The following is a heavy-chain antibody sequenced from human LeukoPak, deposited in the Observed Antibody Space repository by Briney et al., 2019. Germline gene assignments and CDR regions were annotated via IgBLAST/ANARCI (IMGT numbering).Heavy chain of an antibody. V-gene: IGHV3-21*01. CDR1: GFTFSSYS. CDR2: ISSSSSYI. J-gene: IGHJ4*02. D-gene: IGHD6-19*01. Sequence: KPGGSLRLSCAASGFTFSSYSMNWVRQAPGKGLEWVSSISSSSSYIYYADSVKGRFTISRDNAKNSLYLQMNSRRAEDTAVYYCTRLHNSGWTGYWGQGTLVTVSS. CDR3: TRLHNSGWTGY.